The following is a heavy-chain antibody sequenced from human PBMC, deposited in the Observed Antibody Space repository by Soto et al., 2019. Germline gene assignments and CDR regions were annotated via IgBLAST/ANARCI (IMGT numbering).Heavy chain of an antibody. CDR3: AKLGWRGEPQVVGLPRPDY. Sequence: EVQLLESGGGLFQPGGSLRLSCAASGFTFSSYAMNWVRQAPGKGLEWVSAVNASGGNTYYADSVKGRFTISRDKSKSTLSLPMNRLRAADTAIYYCAKLGWRGEPQVVGLPRPDYWGQGTLVTVAS. CDR2: VNASGGNT. J-gene: IGHJ4*02. V-gene: IGHV3-23*01. CDR1: GFTFSSYA. D-gene: IGHD2-15*01.